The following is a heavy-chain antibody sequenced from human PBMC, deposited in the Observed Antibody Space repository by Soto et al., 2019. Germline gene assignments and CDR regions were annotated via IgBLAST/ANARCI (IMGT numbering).Heavy chain of an antibody. V-gene: IGHV3-21*01. CDR1: GFTFSSYR. Sequence: GGSLRLSCAASGFTFSSYRLNWVLHAPVKWLEWVSSISSSSSYIYYADSVKGRFTIARDNAKNSLYLQMNSLRAEDKAVYYCARVKVEMATQDLYYYGMDVWGKATTVTVSS. D-gene: IGHD5-12*01. J-gene: IGHJ6*04. CDR3: ARVKVEMATQDLYYYGMDV. CDR2: ISSSSSYI.